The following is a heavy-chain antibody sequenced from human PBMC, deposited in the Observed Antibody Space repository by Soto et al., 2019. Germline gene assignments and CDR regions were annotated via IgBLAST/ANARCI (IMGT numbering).Heavy chain of an antibody. D-gene: IGHD3-3*01. CDR1: GLTFSKAW. V-gene: IGHV3-15*01. J-gene: IGHJ4*02. CDR3: TTDALRFLEWLSY. CDR2: IKSKTDGGTT. Sequence: GGSLRLCCAASGLTFSKAWMSWVRQAPGKGLEWVGRIKSKTDGGTTDYAAPVKGRFTITRDDSKNTLYLQMNSLKTEDTAVYYCTTDALRFLEWLSYWGQGTLVTVSS.